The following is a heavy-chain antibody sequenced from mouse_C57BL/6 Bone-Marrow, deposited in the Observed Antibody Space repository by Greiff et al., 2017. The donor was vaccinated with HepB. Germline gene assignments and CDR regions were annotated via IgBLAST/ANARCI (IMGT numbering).Heavy chain of an antibody. J-gene: IGHJ2*01. CDR2: IYPRSVNT. D-gene: IGHD1-1*01. CDR1: GYTFTSYG. CDR3: ARSGTTVVDY. V-gene: IGHV1-81*01. Sequence: QVHVKQSGAELARPGASVKLSCKASGYTFTSYGISWVKQRTGQGLEWIGEIYPRSVNTYYNEKFKGKATLTADKSSSTAYIELRSLTSEDSAVYFCARSGTTVVDYWGQGTTLTVSS.